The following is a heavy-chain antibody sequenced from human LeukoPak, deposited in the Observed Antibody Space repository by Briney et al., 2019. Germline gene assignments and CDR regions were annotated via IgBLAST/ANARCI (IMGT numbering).Heavy chain of an antibody. CDR1: GGSIGSYC. CDR2: ISYSGDT. J-gene: IGHJ4*02. Sequence: PSETQSLTCTVSGGSIGSYCWSWIRQPPGKGLEWIGYISYSGDTNYNPSLKSRVTISVDTSKNQFSLKLSSVTAADTAVYYCATRSTGVAATFDCWGQGALVTVSS. D-gene: IGHD2-15*01. CDR3: ATRSTGVAATFDC. V-gene: IGHV4-59*01.